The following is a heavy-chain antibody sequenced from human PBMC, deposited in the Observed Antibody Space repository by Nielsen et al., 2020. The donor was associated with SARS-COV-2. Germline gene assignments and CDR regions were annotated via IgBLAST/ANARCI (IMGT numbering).Heavy chain of an antibody. D-gene: IGHD1-1*01. CDR3: AKATGTVDY. CDR2: ISGSGGST. V-gene: IGHV3-23*01. CDR1: GFTFSDYY. J-gene: IGHJ4*02. Sequence: GESLKISCAASGFTFSDYYMSWARQAPGKGLEWVSAISGSGGSTYYADSVKGRFTISRDNSKNTLYLQMNSLRAEDTAVYYCAKATGTVDYWGQGTLVTVSS.